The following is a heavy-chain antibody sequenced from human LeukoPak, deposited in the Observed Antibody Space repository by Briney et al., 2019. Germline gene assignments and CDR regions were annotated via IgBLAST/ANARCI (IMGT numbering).Heavy chain of an antibody. CDR2: IKQDGSEK. J-gene: IGHJ4*02. Sequence: AGGSLRLSCAASGFTFSSYWMSWVRQAPGKGLEWVANIKQDGSEKYYEDSVKGRFTISRDNAKNSLYLQMNSLRAEDTAVYYCARDEITIFGVVIIPLDYWGQGTLVTVSS. CDR1: GFTFSSYW. V-gene: IGHV3-7*01. D-gene: IGHD3-3*01. CDR3: ARDEITIFGVVIIPLDY.